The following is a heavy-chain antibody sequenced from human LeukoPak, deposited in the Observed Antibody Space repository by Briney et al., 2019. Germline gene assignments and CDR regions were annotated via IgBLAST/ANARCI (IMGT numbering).Heavy chain of an antibody. CDR1: GFTFSSYA. CDR3: AKDGLARGANWFDP. CDR2: ISYDRGNI. J-gene: IGHJ5*02. V-gene: IGHV3-23*01. Sequence: PGGSLRLSCAASGFTFSSYAMTWVRQAPGKGLEWVSAISYDRGNIYYADSVKGRFTISRDNSKNILYLQMNSLRGEDTAVYYCAKDGLARGANWFDPWGQGTLVTVSS. D-gene: IGHD3-10*01.